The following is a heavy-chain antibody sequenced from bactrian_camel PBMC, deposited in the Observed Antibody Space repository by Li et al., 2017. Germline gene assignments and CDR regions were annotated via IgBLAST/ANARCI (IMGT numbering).Heavy chain of an antibody. Sequence: VQLVESGGGSVQSGGSLRLSCVASGYTHSRYCMGWFRQAAGKEREAVAAIDTDGRTTYALSVKDRFTISRDNAKTTVYLQMNNLKSEDTALYYCAKVLGGGNYYTGEYNYWGQGTQVTVS. CDR2: IDTDGRT. J-gene: IGHJ4*01. CDR3: AKVLGGGNYYTGEYNY. V-gene: IGHV3S1*01. CDR1: GYTHSRYC. D-gene: IGHD2*01.